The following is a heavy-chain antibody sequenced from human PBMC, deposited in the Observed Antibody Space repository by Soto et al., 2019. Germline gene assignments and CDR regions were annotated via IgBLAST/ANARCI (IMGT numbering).Heavy chain of an antibody. J-gene: IGHJ6*02. Sequence: QVQLQESGPGLVKPSQTLSLTCSVSGGSISSDGYYWSWIRQPPGKGLEWIGYTYLSGSTYRNPSLKSRLTISIGVFKNQLSPNLTSVTAADTGGYYCAGAEVGYGSSGYYRYGMDVWGQGTTVTVSS. CDR2: TYLSGST. CDR1: GGSISSDGYY. D-gene: IGHD3-22*01. CDR3: AGAEVGYGSSGYYRYGMDV. V-gene: IGHV4-31*03.